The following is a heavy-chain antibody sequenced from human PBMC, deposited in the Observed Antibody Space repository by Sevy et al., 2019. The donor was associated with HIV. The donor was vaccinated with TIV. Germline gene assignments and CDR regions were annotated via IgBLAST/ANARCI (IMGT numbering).Heavy chain of an antibody. J-gene: IGHJ4*02. V-gene: IGHV3-23*01. CDR3: AKAGVVVPAAIRTDVDY. D-gene: IGHD2-2*02. Sequence: GGSLRLSCAASGFTFSSYAMNWVRQAPGKGLEWVSAISGSGGSTYYADSVKGRFTISRDKSKNTLYLQMNSLRAEDTAVYYCAKAGVVVPAAIRTDVDYWGQGTLVTVSS. CDR2: ISGSGGST. CDR1: GFTFSSYA.